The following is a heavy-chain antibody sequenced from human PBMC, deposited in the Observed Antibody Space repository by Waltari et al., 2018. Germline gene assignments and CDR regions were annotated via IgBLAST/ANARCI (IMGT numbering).Heavy chain of an antibody. CDR3: ARVGVGITGMTYFDY. V-gene: IGHV1-3*01. CDR2: INAGNGNT. D-gene: IGHD1-20*01. J-gene: IGHJ4*02. CDR1: GYTFTSYA. Sequence: QVQLVQSGAEVKKPGASVQVSCKASGYTFTSYALHRVRTAPGQRLEWMGWINAGNGNTKYSQKFQGRVTITRDTSASTAYMELSSLRSEDTAVYYCARVGVGITGMTYFDYWGQGTLVTVSS.